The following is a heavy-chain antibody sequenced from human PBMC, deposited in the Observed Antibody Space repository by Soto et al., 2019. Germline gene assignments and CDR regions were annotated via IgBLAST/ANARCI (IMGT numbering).Heavy chain of an antibody. CDR1: DNTFTHYV. Sequence: ASVKVSCKSSDNTFTHYVINWVRQAPGQGLEWMGWISGYNGNTKYAQKFQDRVTMTADTSTRTAFMEVRSLTSDDTGVYFCAATGGNYFGLDVWGQGTTVT. D-gene: IGHD2-8*02. V-gene: IGHV1-18*01. CDR3: AATGGNYFGLDV. J-gene: IGHJ6*02. CDR2: ISGYNGNT.